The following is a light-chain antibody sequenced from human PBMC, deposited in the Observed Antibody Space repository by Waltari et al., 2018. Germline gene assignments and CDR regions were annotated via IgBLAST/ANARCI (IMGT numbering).Light chain of an antibody. CDR2: DAS. CDR1: QDISNY. Sequence: DIQMTQSPSSLSASVGDSVTITCQASQDISNYLNWYQQKPGKAPQLLIYDASNLETGVPSRFSGSASGTDFTFTISSLQPEDIATYYCQQYDNLPSWAFGQGTKVEIK. CDR3: QQYDNLPSWA. V-gene: IGKV1-33*01. J-gene: IGKJ1*01.